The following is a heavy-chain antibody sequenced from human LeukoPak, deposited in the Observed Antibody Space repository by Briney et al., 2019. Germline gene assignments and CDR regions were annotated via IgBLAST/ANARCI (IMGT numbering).Heavy chain of an antibody. CDR1: GFTFSGYG. CDR3: ATGGNFYYSH. D-gene: IGHD4-11*01. CDR2: AYGDGSSQ. Sequence: GGSLRLSCAASGFTFSGYGMYWVRQAPGKGLEWVAVAYGDGSSQYYADSVKGRFSISKDISKNTLSLQMNSLRAEDTAVYSCATGGNFYYSHWGQGTLVTVSS. J-gene: IGHJ1*01. V-gene: IGHV3-33*01.